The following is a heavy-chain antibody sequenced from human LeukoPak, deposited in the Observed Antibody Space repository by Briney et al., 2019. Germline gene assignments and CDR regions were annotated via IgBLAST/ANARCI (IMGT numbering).Heavy chain of an antibody. CDR1: GFTFNAFY. D-gene: IGHD6-13*01. V-gene: IGHV3-11*06. CDR2: ISSSSSHT. J-gene: IGHJ4*02. CDR3: ARNPAAGTIDY. Sequence: SGGSLRLSCAASGFTFNAFYMSWIRQAPGKGLEWVSFISSSSSHTNYADSVKGRFTISRDNAKNSLFLQMHSLRVEDTAVYYCARNPAAGTIDYWGQGTLVTVSS.